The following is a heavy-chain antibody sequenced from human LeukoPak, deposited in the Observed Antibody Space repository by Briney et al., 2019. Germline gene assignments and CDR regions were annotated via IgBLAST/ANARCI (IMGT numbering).Heavy chain of an antibody. D-gene: IGHD3-3*01. CDR1: GGSISSYY. CDR3: ASSYDFWSGYPDASDI. Sequence: PSETLSLTCTVSGGSISSYYWSWIRQPPGKGLEWIGYINYSGSTNYNPSLKSRVTISVDTSKNQFSLKLSSVTAADTAVYYCASSYDFWSGYPDASDIWGQGTMVTVSS. V-gene: IGHV4-59*01. CDR2: INYSGST. J-gene: IGHJ3*02.